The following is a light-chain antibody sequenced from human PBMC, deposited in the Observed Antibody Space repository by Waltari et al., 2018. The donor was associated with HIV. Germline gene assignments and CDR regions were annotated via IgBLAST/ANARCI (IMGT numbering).Light chain of an antibody. CDR2: WES. CDR1: RTILFSSDNRNY. Sequence: DIVMTQSPDSLPVSLGERATLNCTSSRTILFSSDNRNYLARYRKKPRHPPNVLISWESTRESGVPDRFSGSGSGTDFTLTITRLQAEDVAVYHCQQYFRIPPTFGGGTKVEIK. CDR3: QQYFRIPPT. J-gene: IGKJ4*01. V-gene: IGKV4-1*01.